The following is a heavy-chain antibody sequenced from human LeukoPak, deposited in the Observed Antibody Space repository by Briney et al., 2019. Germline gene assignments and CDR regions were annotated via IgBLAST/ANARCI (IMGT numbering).Heavy chain of an antibody. V-gene: IGHV4-34*01. CDR2: INHSGST. Sequence: SGTLSLTCAVYGGSFSGYYWSWIRQPPGKGLEWIGEINHSGSTNYNPSLKSRVTISVDTSKNQFSLKLSSVTAADTAVYYCARGLFNNWNYVIDYWGQGTLVTVSS. CDR3: ARGLFNNWNYVIDY. J-gene: IGHJ4*02. CDR1: GGSFSGYY. D-gene: IGHD1-7*01.